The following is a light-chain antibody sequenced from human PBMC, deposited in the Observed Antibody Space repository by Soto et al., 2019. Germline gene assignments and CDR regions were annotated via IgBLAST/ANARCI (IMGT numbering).Light chain of an antibody. Sequence: QSVLTQPPSVSGAPGQRVTISCTGSSSNIGAGYDVHWYQQLPGTAPKLLIYGNSNRPSGVPERFSGSKSGTSASLAITGRQAEDEADYYCKSYDSSLSGSVVFGGGTKLTVL. CDR3: KSYDSSLSGSVV. CDR2: GNS. V-gene: IGLV1-40*01. CDR1: SSNIGAGYD. J-gene: IGLJ2*01.